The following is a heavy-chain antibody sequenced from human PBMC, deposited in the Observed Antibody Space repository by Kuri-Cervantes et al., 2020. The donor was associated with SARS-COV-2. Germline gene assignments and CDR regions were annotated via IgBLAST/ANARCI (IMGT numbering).Heavy chain of an antibody. CDR2: IIPILGIA. CDR3: AADESDCSGGSCYHDGAY. V-gene: IGHV1-69*04. D-gene: IGHD2-15*01. Sequence: SVKVSCKASGGTFSSYAISWVRQAPGQGLEWMGRIIPILGIANYAQKFQGRVTITADKSTSTAYMELSSLRSEDTAVYYCAADESDCSGGSCYHDGAYWGQGTLVTVSS. CDR1: GGTFSSYA. J-gene: IGHJ4*02.